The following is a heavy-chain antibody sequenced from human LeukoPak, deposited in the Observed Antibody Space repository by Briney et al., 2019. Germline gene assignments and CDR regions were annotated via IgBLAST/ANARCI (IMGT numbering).Heavy chain of an antibody. V-gene: IGHV1-69*13. D-gene: IGHD4-23*01. J-gene: IGHJ6*03. CDR1: GGTFSSYA. CDR2: IIPIFGTA. CDR3: ARDNYGGNREDEGSYYYYYMDV. Sequence: ASVKVSCKASGGTFSSYAISWVRQAPGQGLEWMGGIIPIFGTANYAQKFQGRVTITADESTSTAYMELSSLRSEDTAVYYCARDNYGGNREDEGSYYYYYMDVWGKGTTVTVSS.